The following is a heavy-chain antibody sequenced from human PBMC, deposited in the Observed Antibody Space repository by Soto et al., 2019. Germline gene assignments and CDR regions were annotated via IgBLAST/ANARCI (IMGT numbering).Heavy chain of an antibody. Sequence: SVKVSCKASGGTFSRYAISWVRQAPGQGLEWMGGIIPIFGTANYAQKFQGRVTITADESTSTAYMELSSLRSEDTAVYYCASQGYDFWSGPRGVTYGMDVWGQGTTVTVSS. CDR3: ASQGYDFWSGPRGVTYGMDV. J-gene: IGHJ6*02. CDR2: IIPIFGTA. CDR1: GGTFSRYA. D-gene: IGHD3-3*01. V-gene: IGHV1-69*13.